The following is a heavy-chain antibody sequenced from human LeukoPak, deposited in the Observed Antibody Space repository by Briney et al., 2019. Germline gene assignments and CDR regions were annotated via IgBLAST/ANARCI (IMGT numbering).Heavy chain of an antibody. CDR1: GGSISSYY. CDR3: ARARPDIVVVPAAIHFDY. J-gene: IGHJ4*02. CDR2: IYTSGST. V-gene: IGHV4-4*07. D-gene: IGHD2-2*01. Sequence: SETLSLTCTVSGGSISSYYWSWIRQPAGKGLEWIGRIYTSGSTNYNPSLKSRVTMSVDTSKNQFSLKLSSVTAADTAVYYCARARPDIVVVPAAIHFDYWGQGTLVTVSS.